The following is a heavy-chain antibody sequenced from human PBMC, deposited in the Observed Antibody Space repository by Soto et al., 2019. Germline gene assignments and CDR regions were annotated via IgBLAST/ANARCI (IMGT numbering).Heavy chain of an antibody. D-gene: IGHD3-3*01. J-gene: IGHJ4*02. V-gene: IGHV3-11*01. CDR2: ISRSGNDI. Sequence: QVQLVESGGGLVKPGGPLRLSCAASGFTFSDYYMSWLRQTPGKGLEWVSYISRSGNDIYYADSVKGRITVSRDNAKNSLYLEMNSLRAEDTAVYYCARGAFWSGYCDYWGQGTLVTVSS. CDR3: ARGAFWSGYCDY. CDR1: GFTFSDYY.